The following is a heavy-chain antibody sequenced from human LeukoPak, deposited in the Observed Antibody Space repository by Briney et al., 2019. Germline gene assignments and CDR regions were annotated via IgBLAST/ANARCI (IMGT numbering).Heavy chain of an antibody. J-gene: IGHJ4*02. CDR3: ARGVAVAGSEGAVAY. CDR2: IYSDGTT. V-gene: IGHV3-66*02. Sequence: GGSLRLSCAASGFTVTNNFMTWVRQAPGKGLEGVSIIYSDGTTYYGDSVKGRFTISRDSSKNTLYLQMSSLRAEDTAVYYCARGVAVAGSEGAVAYWGQGTLVTVSS. D-gene: IGHD6-19*01. CDR1: GFTVTNNF.